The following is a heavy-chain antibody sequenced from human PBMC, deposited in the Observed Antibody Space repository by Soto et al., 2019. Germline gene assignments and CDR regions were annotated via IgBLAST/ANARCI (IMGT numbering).Heavy chain of an antibody. D-gene: IGHD2-15*01. CDR1: GFNFSTYG. CDR2: IYPSGGEI. V-gene: IGHV3-23*01. J-gene: IGHJ4*02. Sequence: EVQLLESGGGLVQPGESLRLSCAASGFNFSTYGMTWVRQAPGRGLEWVSAIYPSGGEIYYAAAVMGRFIISRDDSRGSVSPPMDRLRGEDTATYFRVKSWWGDNWGPGTLVTVSS. CDR3: VKSWWGDN.